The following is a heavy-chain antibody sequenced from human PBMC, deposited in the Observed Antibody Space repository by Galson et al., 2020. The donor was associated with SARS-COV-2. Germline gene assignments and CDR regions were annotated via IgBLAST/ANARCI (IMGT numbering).Heavy chain of an antibody. J-gene: IGHJ6*02. V-gene: IGHV1-46*01. D-gene: IGHD4-4*01. Sequence: ASVKVSCKASGYTFTSYYLHWVRQAPGQGLEWMGIINPSGGSTSYAQKFQGRVTMTRDTSTSTVYMELSSLRSEDTAVYYCARDPTVTTHLGDYLYYYYGMDVWGQGTTVTVSS. CDR3: ARDPTVTTHLGDYLYYYYGMDV. CDR2: INPSGGST. CDR1: GYTFTSYY.